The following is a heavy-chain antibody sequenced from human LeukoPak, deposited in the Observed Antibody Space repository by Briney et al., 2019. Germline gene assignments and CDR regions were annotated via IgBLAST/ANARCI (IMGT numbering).Heavy chain of an antibody. D-gene: IGHD5-24*01. J-gene: IGHJ5*02. Sequence: ASVKVSCKASGYTFTSYYMHWVRQAPGQGLEWMGIINPSGGSTSYAQKFQDRNTMSRDTSPSTVYMELSRLRSEDTAFYYCATDHSMANTAWWFDPWGQGTLVTVSS. CDR1: GYTFTSYY. V-gene: IGHV1-46*03. CDR2: INPSGGST. CDR3: ATDHSMANTAWWFDP.